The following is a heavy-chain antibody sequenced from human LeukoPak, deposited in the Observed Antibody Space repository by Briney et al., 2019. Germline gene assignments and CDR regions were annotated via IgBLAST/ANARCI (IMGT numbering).Heavy chain of an antibody. V-gene: IGHV4-4*07. D-gene: IGHD2/OR15-2a*01. CDR2: IYTSGNT. Sequence: PSETLSLTCTVSGASVCDNYWSWIRQAAGKGLEWLGRIYTSGNTIYNPSLQSRVTISVDVSKNQFSLRLISMTAADTGIYYCAVDNRDFWGQGTLVTVSS. CDR3: AVDNRDF. CDR1: GASVCDNY. J-gene: IGHJ4*02.